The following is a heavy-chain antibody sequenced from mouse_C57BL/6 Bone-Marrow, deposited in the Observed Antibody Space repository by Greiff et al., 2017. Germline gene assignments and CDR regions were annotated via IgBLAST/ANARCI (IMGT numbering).Heavy chain of an antibody. D-gene: IGHD3-3*01. CDR2: IRLKSDNYAT. CDR1: GFTFSNYW. J-gene: IGHJ4*01. Sequence: EVKLMESGGGLVQPGGSMKLSCVASGFTFSNYWMNWVRQSPEKGLEWVAQIRLKSDNYATHYAESVKGRLPISKDDYKSSVYLQMNNLRAVDSGIYYCTGGTSAMDYWRQGTSVTVSS. CDR3: TGGTSAMDY. V-gene: IGHV6-3*01.